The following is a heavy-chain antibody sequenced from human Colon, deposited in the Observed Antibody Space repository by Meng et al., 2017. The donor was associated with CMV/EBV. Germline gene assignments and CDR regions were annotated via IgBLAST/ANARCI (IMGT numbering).Heavy chain of an antibody. CDR3: TKSSKYYDFWSAYAFDV. J-gene: IGHJ3*01. V-gene: IGHV3-21*04. Sequence: GSLRLSCAASGFTFSNYYMYWVRQAPGKGLQWVSSISSSGRYIYYAASVKGRFTVSRDNAENSVHLQMNSLGPEDTSIYYCTKSSKYYDFWSAYAFDVWGRGTTVTVSS. D-gene: IGHD3-3*01. CDR1: GFTFSNYY. CDR2: ISSSGRYI.